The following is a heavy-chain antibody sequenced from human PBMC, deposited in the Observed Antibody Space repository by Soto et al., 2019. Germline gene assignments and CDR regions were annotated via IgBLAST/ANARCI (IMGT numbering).Heavy chain of an antibody. Sequence: AASVKVSCKASGYTLTGYAIHWVRQAHGQRHEWMGWINGGNGDTKYSQKFQGRVNITRETSASTAYMELTSLGSEDTAVYHCARGYCSSTSCQYYFDFWRQGTLVTVSS. CDR2: INGGNGDT. V-gene: IGHV1-3*01. J-gene: IGHJ4*02. CDR3: ARGYCSSTSCQYYFDF. D-gene: IGHD2-2*01. CDR1: GYTLTGYA.